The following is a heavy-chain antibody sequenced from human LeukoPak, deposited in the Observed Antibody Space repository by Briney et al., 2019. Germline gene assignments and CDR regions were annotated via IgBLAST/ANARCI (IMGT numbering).Heavy chain of an antibody. V-gene: IGHV4-39*02. D-gene: IGHD6-25*01. J-gene: IGHJ4*02. CDR1: GDSISRSTYY. Sequence: SETLSLTCTVSGDSISRSTYYWAWIRRPAGKGLEWIGSVYYGRSPYFNPSLESRATISVDTSKNHFSLKMSSVTAADTAVYYCARSSGTGTFSYWGQGTLVTVSS. CDR3: ARSSGTGTFSY. CDR2: VYYGRSP.